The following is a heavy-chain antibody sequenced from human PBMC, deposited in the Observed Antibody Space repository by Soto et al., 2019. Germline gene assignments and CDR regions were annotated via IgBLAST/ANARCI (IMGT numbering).Heavy chain of an antibody. Sequence: GGPLRLTCAASGFTFRSITMNWFRQAPGWGLEWVSTISSSSAYIYYTDALRGRFTISRDNAKNSLHLQMNSLRAEDTAVYYCTRDASRDSSARGWFDPWGPGTLVTVSS. D-gene: IGHD6-13*01. CDR3: TRDASRDSSARGWFDP. CDR1: GFTFRSIT. V-gene: IGHV3-21*01. CDR2: ISSSSAYI. J-gene: IGHJ5*02.